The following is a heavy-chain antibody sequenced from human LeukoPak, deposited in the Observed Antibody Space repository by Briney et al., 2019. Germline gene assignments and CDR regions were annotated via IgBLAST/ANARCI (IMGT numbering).Heavy chain of an antibody. V-gene: IGHV4-34*01. D-gene: IGHD6-6*01. J-gene: IGHJ3*02. CDR1: GGSISSYY. CDR2: INHSGST. CDR3: ARGLEYSSSLGYAFDI. Sequence: SETLSLTCTVSGGSISSYYWSWIRQPPGKGLEWIGEINHSGSTNYNPSLKSRVTISVDTSKNQFSLKLSSVTAADTAVYYCARGLEYSSSLGYAFDIWGQGTMVTVSS.